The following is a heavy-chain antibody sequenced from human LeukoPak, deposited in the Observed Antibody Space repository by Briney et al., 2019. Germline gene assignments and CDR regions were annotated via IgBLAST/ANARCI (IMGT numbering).Heavy chain of an antibody. CDR1: GDSISTYY. D-gene: IGHD3-16*01. J-gene: IGHJ3*02. CDR2: IYFTGNT. CDR3: ARVGDGTFDI. Sequence: SETLSLTSTVSGDSISTYYWTWIRQPPGKGLEWIGYIYFTGNTNYNPSLKSRVTMSVDTSENRFSLRLTSVTAADTAVYYCARVGDGTFDIWGQGTMVTVSS. V-gene: IGHV4-59*01.